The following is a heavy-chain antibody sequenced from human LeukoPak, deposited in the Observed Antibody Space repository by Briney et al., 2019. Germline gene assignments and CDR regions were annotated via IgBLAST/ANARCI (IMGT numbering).Heavy chain of an antibody. D-gene: IGHD1-26*01. CDR1: GFTFDDYA. CDR2: ITWNSGSI. J-gene: IGHJ3*02. Sequence: GGSLRLSCAASGFTFDDYAMHWVRQAPGKGLEWFSGITWNSGSIDYAGSVKGRFTISRDNAKNSLYLQMNSLRAEDTALYYCAKDRSGSYYDAFNIWGQGTMVTVSS. V-gene: IGHV3-9*01. CDR3: AKDRSGSYYDAFNI.